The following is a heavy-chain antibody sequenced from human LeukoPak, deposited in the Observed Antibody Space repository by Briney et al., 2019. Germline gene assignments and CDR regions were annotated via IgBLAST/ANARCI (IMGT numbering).Heavy chain of an antibody. CDR3: ARHHYVYSGPDY. CDR1: GGSVSDSNYY. CDR2: IYYSGRT. D-gene: IGHD5-12*01. V-gene: IGHV4-39*01. Sequence: SETLSLTCTVSGGSVSDSNYYWGWIRQPPGKRPEWIGRIYYSGRTYYNPSLQSRVTISVDTSKNQFSLQLTSVTAADAAVYSFARHHYVYSGPDYWGQGTLVTVSS. J-gene: IGHJ4*02.